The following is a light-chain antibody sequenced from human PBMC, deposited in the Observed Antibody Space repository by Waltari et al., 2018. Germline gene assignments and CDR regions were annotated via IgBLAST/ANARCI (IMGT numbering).Light chain of an antibody. V-gene: IGLV1-40*01. CDR3: QSYDTSLSVV. Sequence: QSVLTQPPSVSGAPGQRVTISCTGSAPNIGAGFDVPWYQQLPRAAPKLLIYGSSTRPLGVPDRFFGSTSGTSASLAITGLQAEDEADYYCQSYDTSLSVVFGGGTKLTVL. J-gene: IGLJ3*02. CDR1: APNIGAGFD. CDR2: GSS.